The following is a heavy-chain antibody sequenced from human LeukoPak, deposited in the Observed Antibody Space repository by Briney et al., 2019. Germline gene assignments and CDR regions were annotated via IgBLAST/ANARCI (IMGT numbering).Heavy chain of an antibody. CDR1: GFTFSSYS. J-gene: IGHJ4*02. D-gene: IGHD1-26*01. CDR3: AREQSGSPAY. V-gene: IGHV3-21*01. Sequence: GGSLRLSRAASGFTFSSYSMNWVRQAPGKGLEWVSSISSSSSYIYYADSVKGRFTISRDNAKNSLYLQMNSLRAEDTAVYYCAREQSGSPAYWGQGTLVTVSS. CDR2: ISSSSSYI.